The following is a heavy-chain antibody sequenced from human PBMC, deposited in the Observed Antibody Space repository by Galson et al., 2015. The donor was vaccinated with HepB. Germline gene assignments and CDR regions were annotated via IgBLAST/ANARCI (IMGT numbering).Heavy chain of an antibody. V-gene: IGHV1-3*01. CDR1: GYTFTSYA. D-gene: IGHD1-1*01. J-gene: IGHJ6*02. CDR2: INAGNGNT. CDR3: ARDGEAGTDRYYYYGMDV. Sequence: SVKVSCKASGYTFTSYAMHWVRQAPGQRLEWMGWINAGNGNTKYSQKFQGRVTITRDTSASTAYMELSSLRSEDTAVYYCARDGEAGTDRYYYYGMDVWGQGTTVTVSS.